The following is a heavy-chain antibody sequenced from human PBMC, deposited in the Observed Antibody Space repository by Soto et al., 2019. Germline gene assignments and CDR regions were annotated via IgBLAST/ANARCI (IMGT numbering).Heavy chain of an antibody. V-gene: IGHV3-30*18. CDR2: ISYDGSNK. J-gene: IGHJ4*02. CDR3: AKEGITMVRGASYYFDY. D-gene: IGHD3-10*01. Sequence: GGSLRLSCAASGFTFSSYGMHWVRQAPGKGLEWVAVISYDGSNKYYADSVKGRFTISRDNSKNTLYLQMNSLRAEDTAVYYCAKEGITMVRGASYYFDYWGQGTLVTVSS. CDR1: GFTFSSYG.